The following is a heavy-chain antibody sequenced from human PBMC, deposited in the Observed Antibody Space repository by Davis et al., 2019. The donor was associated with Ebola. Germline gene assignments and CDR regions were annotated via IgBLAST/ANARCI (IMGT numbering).Heavy chain of an antibody. D-gene: IGHD4-17*01. J-gene: IGHJ5*02. Sequence: AASVKVSCKASGGTFSSYAISWVRQAPGQGLEWMGGIIPIFGTANYAQKFQGRVTMTRNTSISTAYMELSSLRSEDTAVYYCARGRTVTTHNWFDPWGQGTLVTVSS. CDR1: GGTFSSYA. V-gene: IGHV1-69*05. CDR2: IIPIFGTA. CDR3: ARGRTVTTHNWFDP.